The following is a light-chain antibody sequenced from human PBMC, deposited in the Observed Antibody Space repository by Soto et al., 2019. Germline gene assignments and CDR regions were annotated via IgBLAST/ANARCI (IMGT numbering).Light chain of an antibody. V-gene: IGKV1-12*01. CDR3: QQANSFSRT. CDR2: AAS. CDR1: QSIGSW. Sequence: DIQMTQSPSTLSASVGDRVTITCRASQSIGSWLAWYQHRPGKAPSLLIYAASSLQSGVPSRFSGSGSGTEFTLTISSLQPEDFATYYCQQANSFSRTFGGGTKVDIK. J-gene: IGKJ4*01.